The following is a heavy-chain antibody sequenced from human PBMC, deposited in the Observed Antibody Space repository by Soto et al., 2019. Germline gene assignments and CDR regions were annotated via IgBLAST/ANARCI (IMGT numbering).Heavy chain of an antibody. CDR1: GGSISSGGYY. CDR2: IYYSGST. V-gene: IGHV4-31*03. D-gene: IGHD3-10*01. J-gene: IGHJ6*02. Sequence: QVQLQESGPGLVKPSQTLSLTCTVSGGSISSGGYYWSWIRQHPGKGLEWIGYIYYSGSTYYNPSLKSRVTISVDTSKNQCPLKLSSVTAADTAVYYCARGAPFLWFGELFPMGYGMDVWGQGTTVTVSS. CDR3: ARGAPFLWFGELFPMGYGMDV.